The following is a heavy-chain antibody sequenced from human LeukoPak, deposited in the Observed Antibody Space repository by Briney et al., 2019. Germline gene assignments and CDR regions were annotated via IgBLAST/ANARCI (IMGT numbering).Heavy chain of an antibody. CDR2: IYYSGTTT. CDR1: GYSISSGYY. V-gene: IGHV4-38-2*01. Sequence: SETLSLTCAVSGYSISSGYYWGWIRQPPGKGLEWIGSIYYSGTTTYYKPSLKSRVTISVDTSKNQFSLKLSSVTAAGTAVYYCARHEEEDGYNAKTIDYWGQGTLVTVSS. CDR3: ARHEEEDGYNAKTIDY. J-gene: IGHJ4*02. D-gene: IGHD5-24*01.